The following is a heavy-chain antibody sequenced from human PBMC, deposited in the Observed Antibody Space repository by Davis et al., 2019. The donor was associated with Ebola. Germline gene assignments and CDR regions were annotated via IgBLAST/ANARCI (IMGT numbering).Heavy chain of an antibody. V-gene: IGHV3-21*01. J-gene: IGHJ6*02. Sequence: GGSLRLSCAASGFTFDDYAMHWVRQAPGKGLEWVSSISSSSSYIYYADSVKGRFTIPRDNAKNSLYLQMNSLRAEDTAVYYCARVKMVYAIGYYGMDVWGQGTTVTVSS. CDR3: ARVKMVYAIGYYGMDV. CDR2: ISSSSSYI. D-gene: IGHD2-8*01. CDR1: GFTFDDYA.